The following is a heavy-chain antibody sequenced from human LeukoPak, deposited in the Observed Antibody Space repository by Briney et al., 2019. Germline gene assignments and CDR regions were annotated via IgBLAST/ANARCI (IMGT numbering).Heavy chain of an antibody. Sequence: PGRSLRLSCAASGFTFSSYGMHWVRQAPGKGLEWVAVIWYDGSNKYYADSVKGRFTISRDNSKNTLYLQMNSLRAEDTAAYYCARDRVGASDWGQGTLVTVSS. J-gene: IGHJ4*02. V-gene: IGHV3-33*01. CDR2: IWYDGSNK. CDR3: ARDRVGASD. D-gene: IGHD1-26*01. CDR1: GFTFSSYG.